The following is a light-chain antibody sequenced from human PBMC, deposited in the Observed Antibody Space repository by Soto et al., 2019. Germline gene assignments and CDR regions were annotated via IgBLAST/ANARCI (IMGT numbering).Light chain of an antibody. CDR3: QQYSSSPWT. Sequence: EIVMTQSPATLSVSPGERATLSCRASQSVNNSYLAWYQQKPGQAPRLLIYGASNRATGIPDRFSGSGSGTDFTLTISRLESEDFVIYYCQQYSSSPWTFGQGTKVDI. CDR1: QSVNNSY. J-gene: IGKJ1*01. CDR2: GAS. V-gene: IGKV3-20*01.